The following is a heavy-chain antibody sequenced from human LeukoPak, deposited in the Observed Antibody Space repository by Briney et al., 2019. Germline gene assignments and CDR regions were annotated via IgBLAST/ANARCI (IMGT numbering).Heavy chain of an antibody. Sequence: PGGSLRLSCAASGFTFSTYSMNWVRQAPGKGLEWISYIGRSSSTIYYADSVKGRFTISRDNSKNTLYLQMNSLRAEDTAVYYCAKPPGLRRLDPWGQGTLVTVSS. J-gene: IGHJ5*02. CDR2: IGRSSSTI. D-gene: IGHD5-12*01. CDR3: AKPPGLRRLDP. CDR1: GFTFSTYS. V-gene: IGHV3-48*01.